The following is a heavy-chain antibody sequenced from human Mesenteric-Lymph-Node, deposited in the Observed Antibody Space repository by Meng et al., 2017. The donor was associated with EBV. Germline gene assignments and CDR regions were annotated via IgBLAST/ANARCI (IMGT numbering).Heavy chain of an antibody. Sequence: QVQLQQWGAGLLKPSXXXXXXCXVDGGSFSSYYWSWIRQPPGKGLEWIGEISHSGVSNYNPSLKSRVTISLDTSRNHFSLNLSSVTAADTAVYYCASRGDGIYSNYDWFDSWGQGTLVTVSS. J-gene: IGHJ5*01. CDR3: ASRGDGIYSNYDWFDS. CDR2: ISHSGVS. CDR1: GGSFSSYY. V-gene: IGHV4-34*01. D-gene: IGHD4-11*01.